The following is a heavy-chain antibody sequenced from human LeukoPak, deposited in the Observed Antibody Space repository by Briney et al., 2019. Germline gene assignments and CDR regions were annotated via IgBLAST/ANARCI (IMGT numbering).Heavy chain of an antibody. J-gene: IGHJ6*03. CDR3: ARSGGKVRGVIITFPYYYMDV. CDR1: GGSISSSSYY. V-gene: IGHV4-39*07. Sequence: SETLSLTCTVSGGSISSSSYYWGWIRQPPGKGLEWIGSIYYSGSTYYHPSLKSRVTISVDTSKNQFSLKLSSVTAADTAVYYCARSGGKVRGVIITFPYYYMDVWGKGTTVTVSS. D-gene: IGHD3-10*01. CDR2: IYYSGST.